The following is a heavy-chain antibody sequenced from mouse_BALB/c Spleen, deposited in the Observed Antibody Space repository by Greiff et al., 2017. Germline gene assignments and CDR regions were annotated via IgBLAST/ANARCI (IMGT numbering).Heavy chain of an antibody. Sequence: VKLMESGPELVKPGASVKISCKASGYSFTSYYIHWVKQRPGQGLEWIGWIFPGSGNTKYNEKFKGKATLTADTSSSTAYMQLSSLTSEDSAVYFCASYDNYAMDYWGQGTSVTVSS. CDR3: ASYDNYAMDY. CDR2: IFPGSGNT. CDR1: GYSFTSYY. D-gene: IGHD2-12*01. V-gene: IGHV1-66*01. J-gene: IGHJ4*01.